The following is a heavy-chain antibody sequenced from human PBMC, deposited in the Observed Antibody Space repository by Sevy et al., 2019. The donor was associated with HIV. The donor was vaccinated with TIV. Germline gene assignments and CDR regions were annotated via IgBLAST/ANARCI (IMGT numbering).Heavy chain of an antibody. D-gene: IGHD1-26*01. Sequence: GGSLRLSCAASGFTFSSYWMSWVRQAPGKGLEWVANIKQDGSEKYYVDSVKGRFTISRDNAKNSLYLQMNSLRAEDTAVYYCVRLDDFLSGRHEKGAFDIWGQGTMVTVSS. CDR2: IKQDGSEK. J-gene: IGHJ3*02. V-gene: IGHV3-7*01. CDR3: VRLDDFLSGRHEKGAFDI. CDR1: GFTFSSYW.